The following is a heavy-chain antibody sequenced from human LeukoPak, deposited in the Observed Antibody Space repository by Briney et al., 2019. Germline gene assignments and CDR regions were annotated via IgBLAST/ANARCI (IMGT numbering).Heavy chain of an antibody. CDR2: ISSSSSYI. Sequence: PGGSLRLSCAASGFTFSSYSMNWVRQAPGKGLEWVSSISSSSSYINYADSVKGRFTISRDNAKNSLYLQMNSLRAEDTAVYYSARATDGDYVPYWGQGTLVTVSS. J-gene: IGHJ4*02. V-gene: IGHV3-21*01. CDR3: ARATDGDYVPY. CDR1: GFTFSSYS. D-gene: IGHD4-17*01.